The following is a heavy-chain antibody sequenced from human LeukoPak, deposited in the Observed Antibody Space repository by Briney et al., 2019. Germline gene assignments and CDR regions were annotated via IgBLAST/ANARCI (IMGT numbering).Heavy chain of an antibody. D-gene: IGHD6-19*01. V-gene: IGHV3-53*01. Sequence: PGGSLRLSCAASGFTFSGSWMSWVRQAPGKGLEWVSVFYSGGTTYYPDSVKGRFTISRDNSESTLFLQMVNLRAEDTAVYYCAKRSGYTTGWFFDFWGQGTLVTVSS. CDR2: FYSGGTT. CDR1: GFTFSGSW. CDR3: AKRSGYTTGWFFDF. J-gene: IGHJ4*02.